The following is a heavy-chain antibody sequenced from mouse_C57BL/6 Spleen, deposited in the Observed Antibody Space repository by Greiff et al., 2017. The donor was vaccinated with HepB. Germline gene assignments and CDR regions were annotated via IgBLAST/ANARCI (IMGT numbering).Heavy chain of an antibody. D-gene: IGHD2-1*01. J-gene: IGHJ4*01. Sequence: QVQLQQSGPELVKPGASVKISCKASGYAFSSSWMNWVKQRTGKGLEWIGRIYPGDGDTNYNGKFKGKATLTADKSSSTAYMQLSSLTSEDSAVYFCARWGNYGYYYAMDYWGQGTSVTVSS. CDR1: GYAFSSSW. CDR3: ARWGNYGYYYAMDY. CDR2: IYPGDGDT. V-gene: IGHV1-82*01.